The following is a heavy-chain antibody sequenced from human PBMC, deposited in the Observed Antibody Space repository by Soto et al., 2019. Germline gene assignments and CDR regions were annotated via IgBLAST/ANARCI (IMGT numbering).Heavy chain of an antibody. D-gene: IGHD3-3*01. J-gene: IGHJ3*02. Sequence: LRLSCAASGFTFDDYGMSWVRQGPGKGLEWVSGINWNGGSTGYADSVKGRFTISRDNAKNSLYLQMNSLRAEDTALYHCARIDGSFWSGYSAFDIWGQGTMVTVSS. CDR3: ARIDGSFWSGYSAFDI. V-gene: IGHV3-20*01. CDR1: GFTFDDYG. CDR2: INWNGGST.